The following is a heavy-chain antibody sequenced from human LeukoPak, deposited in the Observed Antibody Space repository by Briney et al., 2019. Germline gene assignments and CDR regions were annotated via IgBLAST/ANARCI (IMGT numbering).Heavy chain of an antibody. V-gene: IGHV1-18*01. D-gene: IGHD6-19*01. CDR3: ATLNTVAGFDY. J-gene: IGHJ4*02. CDR1: GYTFTSYG. CDR2: ISAYNGNT. Sequence: GPVKVSCKASGYTFTSYGISWVRQAPGQGLEWMGWISAYNGNTNYAQKLQGRVTMTTDTSTSTAYMELRSLRSDDTAVYYCATLNTVAGFDYWGQGTLVTVSS.